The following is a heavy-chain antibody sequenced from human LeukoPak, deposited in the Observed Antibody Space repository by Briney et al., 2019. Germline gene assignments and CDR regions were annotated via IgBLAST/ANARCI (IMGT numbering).Heavy chain of an antibody. V-gene: IGHV4-34*01. CDR3: ARVVDYNGQYYFDY. CDR2: INHSGST. Sequence: SETLSLTCAVYGGSFSGYYWSWIRQPPGKGLEWIGEINHSGSTNYNPSLKSRVTISVDTSKNQFSLQLNSVTPEDTAVYYCARVVDYNGQYYFDYWGQGTLVTVSS. J-gene: IGHJ4*02. CDR1: GGSFSGYY. D-gene: IGHD2-8*01.